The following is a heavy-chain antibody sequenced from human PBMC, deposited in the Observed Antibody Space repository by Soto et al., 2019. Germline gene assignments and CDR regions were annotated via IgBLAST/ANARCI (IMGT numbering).Heavy chain of an antibody. CDR3: AKGHCSGGSCYNFDY. J-gene: IGHJ4*02. V-gene: IGHV3-23*01. CDR2: ISGSGGST. CDR1: GFTFSSYA. D-gene: IGHD2-15*01. Sequence: QLGGSLRLSCAASGFTFSSYAMSWVRQAPGKGLEWVSAISGSGGSTYYADSVKGRFTISRDNSKNTLYLQMNSLRAEDTAVYYCAKGHCSGGSCYNFDYWGQGTLVTVSS.